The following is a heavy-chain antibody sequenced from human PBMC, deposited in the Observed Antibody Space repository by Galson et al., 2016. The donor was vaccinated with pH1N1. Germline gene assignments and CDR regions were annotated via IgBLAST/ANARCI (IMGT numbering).Heavy chain of an antibody. CDR2: ITASGGNT. V-gene: IGHV3-23*01. Sequence: SLRLSCAASGFTFSSYAMSWVRQAPGKGLEWVSSITASGGNTYYADSVKGRFTISRDNSKNTLFLQMNSLRAEDTAVYYCVKRPTAATGPFEYWGQGTPVTVSS. CDR3: VKRPTAATGPFEY. J-gene: IGHJ4*02. D-gene: IGHD6-13*01. CDR1: GFTFSSYA.